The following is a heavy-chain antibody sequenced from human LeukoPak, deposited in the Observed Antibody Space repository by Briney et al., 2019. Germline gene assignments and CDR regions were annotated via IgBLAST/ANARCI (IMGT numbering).Heavy chain of an antibody. CDR1: GGSFSGYY. D-gene: IGHD1-26*01. V-gene: IGHV4-39*01. CDR2: IYYSGNT. Sequence: SETLSLTCAVYGGSFSGYYWDWIRQPPGKGLEWIGSIYYSGNTYYNPSLKSRVTISVDTSKNQFSLNLSSVTAADTAVYYCVSTGSYWSLFDYWGQGTLVTVSS. CDR3: VSTGSYWSLFDY. J-gene: IGHJ4*02.